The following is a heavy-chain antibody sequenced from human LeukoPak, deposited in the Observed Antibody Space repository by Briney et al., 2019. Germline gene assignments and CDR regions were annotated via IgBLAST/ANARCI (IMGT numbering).Heavy chain of an antibody. V-gene: IGHV1-18*01. CDR1: GXTXNSYA. D-gene: IGHD2-15*01. J-gene: IGHJ4*02. CDR2: NSGYNGNT. Sequence: VKXSCXXXGXTXNSYAITWVRQAPGQGFEWMGGNSGYNGNTNYAQKLQGRVTMTTDTSTSTVFMELKSLRSDDTAVYYCARTARYCSGGSCSYYFDYWGQGTLVTVSS. CDR3: ARTARYCSGGSCSYYFDY.